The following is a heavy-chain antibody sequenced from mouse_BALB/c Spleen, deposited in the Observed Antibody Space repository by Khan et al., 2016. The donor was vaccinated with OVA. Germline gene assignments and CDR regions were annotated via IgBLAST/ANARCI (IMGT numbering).Heavy chain of an antibody. CDR3: GSHLGGSFAY. D-gene: IGHD1-1*02. Sequence: EVELVESGGDLVKPGGSLKLSCAASGFTFSSFSMSWVRQIPDKRLEWVATMSSAGDYTYYPHSVRGRFTISRDNAKNTLYLQLSSLKSEDTAKYCGGSHLGGSFAYWGQGTLVTVSA. CDR2: MSSAGDYT. CDR1: GFTFSSFS. V-gene: IGHV5-6*01. J-gene: IGHJ3*01.